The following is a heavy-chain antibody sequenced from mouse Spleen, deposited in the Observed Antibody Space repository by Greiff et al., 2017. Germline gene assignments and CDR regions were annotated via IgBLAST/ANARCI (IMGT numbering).Heavy chain of an antibody. V-gene: IGHV5-17*01. CDR2: ISSGSSTI. J-gene: IGHJ2*01. CDR3: ARITTVVATRGYFDY. CDR1: GFTFSDYG. Sequence: EVMLVESGGGLVKPGGSLKLSCAASGFTFSDYGMHWVRQAPEKGLEWVAYISSGSSTIYYADTVKGRFTISRDNAKNTLFLQMTSLRSEDTAMYYCARITTVVATRGYFDYWGQGTTLTVSS. D-gene: IGHD1-1*01.